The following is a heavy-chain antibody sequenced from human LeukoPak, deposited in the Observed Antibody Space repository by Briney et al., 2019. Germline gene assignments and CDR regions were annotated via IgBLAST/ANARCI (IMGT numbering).Heavy chain of an antibody. Sequence: ASVKVSCKASGYLFINYGITWRRQAPGQGLECMGWISPYSGNTDYAQKLQGRVTMTTDRSTTTAYMELRSLGFDDTAVYYCARTSGVSVAGSPYYFDFWGQGTLITVSS. CDR3: ARTSGVSVAGSPYYFDF. D-gene: IGHD6-13*01. J-gene: IGHJ4*02. V-gene: IGHV1-18*01. CDR1: GYLFINYG. CDR2: ISPYSGNT.